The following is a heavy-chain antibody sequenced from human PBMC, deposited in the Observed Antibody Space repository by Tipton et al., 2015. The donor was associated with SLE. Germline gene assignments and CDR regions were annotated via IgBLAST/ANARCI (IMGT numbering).Heavy chain of an antibody. CDR2: INHSGST. V-gene: IGHV4-34*01. J-gene: IGHJ4*02. CDR3: ARAGILTGYYPYFDY. Sequence: TLSLTCAVYGGSFSGYYWSWIRQPPGKGLEWIGEINHSGSTNYNPSLKSRVAISLDTSKNQLSLKLSSVTAADTAVYYCARAGILTGYYPYFDYWGQGTLVTVSS. D-gene: IGHD3-9*01. CDR1: GGSFSGYY.